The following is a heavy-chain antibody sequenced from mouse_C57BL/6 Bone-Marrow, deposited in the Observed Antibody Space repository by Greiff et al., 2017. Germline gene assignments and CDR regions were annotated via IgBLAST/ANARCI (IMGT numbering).Heavy chain of an antibody. CDR3: ARYLRDWYFDV. CDR1: GYSITSDY. D-gene: IGHD1-1*01. Sequence: VQLKESGPGLAKPSQTLSLTCSVTGYSITSDYWNWIRKFPGHNLEYMGYISYSGSTYYNPSLKSRISIPRDTSKTQSYLPLNYVTTEETATYDGARYLRDWYFDVWGTGTTVTVSS. CDR2: ISYSGST. J-gene: IGHJ1*03. V-gene: IGHV3-8*01.